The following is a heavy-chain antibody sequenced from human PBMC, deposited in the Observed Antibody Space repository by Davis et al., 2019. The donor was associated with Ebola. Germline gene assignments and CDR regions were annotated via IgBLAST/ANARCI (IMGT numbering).Heavy chain of an antibody. V-gene: IGHV3-53*01. Sequence: GESLKISCAASGFTISSSYMSWVRRAPGKGLEWVSSLYSAGARYYADFVKGRFTVSRDASKNTLYLQMNSLRAEDTAVYYCAKDRYYFDSTDHQYYFDYWGQGTVVTVSS. D-gene: IGHD3-22*01. CDR3: AKDRYYFDSTDHQYYFDY. J-gene: IGHJ4*02. CDR1: GFTISSSY. CDR2: LYSAGAR.